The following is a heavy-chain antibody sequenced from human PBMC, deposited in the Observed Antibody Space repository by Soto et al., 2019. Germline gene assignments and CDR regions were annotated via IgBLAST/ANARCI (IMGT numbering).Heavy chain of an antibody. Sequence: GGSLRLSCAASGFTFSSYGMHWVRQAPGKGLEWVAVIWYDGSNKYYADSVKGRFTISRDNSKNTLYLQMNSLRAEDTAVYYCARDSLKQLWFDYWGQGTLVTVSS. CDR1: GFTFSSYG. CDR2: IWYDGSNK. V-gene: IGHV3-33*01. D-gene: IGHD5-18*01. J-gene: IGHJ4*02. CDR3: ARDSLKQLWFDY.